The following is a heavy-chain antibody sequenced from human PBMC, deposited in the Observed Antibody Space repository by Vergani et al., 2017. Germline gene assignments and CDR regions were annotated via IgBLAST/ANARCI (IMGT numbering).Heavy chain of an antibody. CDR2: IHSSGTT. D-gene: IGHD3-10*01. CDR1: GGSITSGSFY. J-gene: IGHJ5*02. Sequence: QVQLHESGPGLVKPSQTLSLTCTVSGGSITSGSFYLSWIRQPAGKGLEWIGRIHSSGTTNYNPSLKSRVTLSVDTSKNPLSLRMTSVTAADTAVYYCARDSWTSELRGVYWFDTWGQGTLVSVSS. CDR3: ARDSWTSELRGVYWFDT. V-gene: IGHV4-61*02.